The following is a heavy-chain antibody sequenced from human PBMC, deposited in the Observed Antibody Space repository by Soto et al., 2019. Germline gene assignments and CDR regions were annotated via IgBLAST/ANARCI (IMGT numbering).Heavy chain of an antibody. D-gene: IGHD6-13*01. V-gene: IGHV3-30-3*01. CDR3: ARDGPEQQLADYGMDV. CDR2: ISYDGSNK. CDR1: GFTFSSYA. Sequence: PGGSLRLSCAASGFTFSSYAMHWVRQAPGKGLEWVAVISYDGSNKYYADSVKGRFTISRDNSKNTLYLQMNSLRAEDTAVYYCARDGPEQQLADYGMDVWGQGTTVTVSS. J-gene: IGHJ6*02.